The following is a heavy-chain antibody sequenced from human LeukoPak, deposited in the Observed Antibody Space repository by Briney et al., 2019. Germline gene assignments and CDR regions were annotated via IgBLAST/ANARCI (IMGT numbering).Heavy chain of an antibody. D-gene: IGHD3-16*02. J-gene: IGHJ5*02. CDR3: AQQMITFGGVIEGSWFDP. V-gene: IGHV1-69*01. CDR1: GDTFSSYA. Sequence: SVKVSCKASGDTFSSYAISWVRQAPGQGLEWMGGIIPIFGTANYAQKFQGRVTMTADESTSTAYMELSSLRSEDTAVYYCAQQMITFGGVIEGSWFDPWGQGTLVTVSS. CDR2: IIPIFGTA.